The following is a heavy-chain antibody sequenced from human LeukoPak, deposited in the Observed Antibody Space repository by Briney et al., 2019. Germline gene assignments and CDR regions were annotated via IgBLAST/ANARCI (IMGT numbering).Heavy chain of an antibody. D-gene: IGHD2-2*01. CDR3: ARDSGFDSRDIVVVPAAPAFDI. CDR1: GFTFSSYA. CDR2: ISGSGGST. J-gene: IGHJ3*02. Sequence: GGSLRLSCAASGFTFSSYAMSWVRQAPGKGLEWVSAISGSGGSTYYADSVKGRFTISRDNSKNTLYLQMNSLRAEDTAVYYCARDSGFDSRDIVVVPAAPAFDIWGQGTMVTVSS. V-gene: IGHV3-23*01.